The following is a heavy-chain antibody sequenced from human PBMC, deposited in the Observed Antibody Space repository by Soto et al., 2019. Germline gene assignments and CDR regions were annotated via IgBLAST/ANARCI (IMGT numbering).Heavy chain of an antibody. J-gene: IGHJ6*03. CDR2: IYYSGST. CDR1: GGSISSGGYY. V-gene: IGHV4-31*03. Sequence: SETLSLTCTVSGGSISSGGYYWSWIRQHPGKGLEWIGYIYYSGSTYYNPSLKSRVTISVDTSKNQFSLKLSSVTAADTAVYYCARVPDPHSSSWYYYYYMYFWGKGTTVPVSS. D-gene: IGHD6-13*01. CDR3: ARVPDPHSSSWYYYYYMYF.